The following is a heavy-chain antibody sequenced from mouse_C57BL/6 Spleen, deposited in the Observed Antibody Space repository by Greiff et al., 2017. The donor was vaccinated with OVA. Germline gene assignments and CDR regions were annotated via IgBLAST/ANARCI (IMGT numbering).Heavy chain of an antibody. CDR1: GYTFTSYW. D-gene: IGHD4-1*01. V-gene: IGHV1-74*01. J-gene: IGHJ3*01. Sequence: QVQLQQPGAALVKPGASVKVSCKASGYTFTSYWMHWVKQRPGPGLEWIGRIHPSDSDTNYNQTFTGKATLTVDKSSSTAYMQLSSLTSDDSAVYYCATLTGTVFLAWFAYWGQGTLVTVSA. CDR3: ATLTGTVFLAWFAY. CDR2: IHPSDSDT.